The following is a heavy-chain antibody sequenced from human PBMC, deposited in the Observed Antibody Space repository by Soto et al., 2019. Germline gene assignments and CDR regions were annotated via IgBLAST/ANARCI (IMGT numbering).Heavy chain of an antibody. CDR3: ARDGGSSYYYYGMDV. CDR1: GYTFTGYY. Sequence: QVQLVQSGAEVKKPGASVKVSCKASGYTFTGYYMHWVRQAPGQGLEWMGWINPNSGGTNYAQKFQGWVTMTRDTSISTAYMELSRLRSDDTAVYYCARDGGSSYYYYGMDVWGQGTTVTVSS. CDR2: INPNSGGT. J-gene: IGHJ6*02. V-gene: IGHV1-2*04. D-gene: IGHD6-13*01.